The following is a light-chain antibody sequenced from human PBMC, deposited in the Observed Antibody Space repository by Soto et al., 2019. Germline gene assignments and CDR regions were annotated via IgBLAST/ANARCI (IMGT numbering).Light chain of an antibody. CDR2: DAS. CDR1: QSVSSY. CDR3: QHRSNWPS. V-gene: IGKV3-11*01. J-gene: IGKJ3*01. Sequence: EIVLTQSPATLSLSPGERATLSCRASQSVSSYSAWYQQKPGQAPRLLIYDASNRATGIPARFSGSGSGTDFTLTISSLEPEDFAVYYCQHRSNWPSFGPGTKVDIK.